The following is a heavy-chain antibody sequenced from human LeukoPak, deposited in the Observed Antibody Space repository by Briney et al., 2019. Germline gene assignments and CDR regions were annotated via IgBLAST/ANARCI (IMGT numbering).Heavy chain of an antibody. CDR1: GGSISSSNW. J-gene: IGHJ6*02. V-gene: IGHV4-4*02. CDR2: IYHSGST. Sequence: SGTLSLTCAVSGGSISSSNWWSWVRQPPGKGLEWIGEIYHSGSTNYNPSLKSRVTISVDKSKNQFSLKLSSVTAADTAVYYCAREGTPAAGTGPYYYYGMDVWGQGTTVTVSS. D-gene: IGHD6-13*01. CDR3: AREGTPAAGTGPYYYYGMDV.